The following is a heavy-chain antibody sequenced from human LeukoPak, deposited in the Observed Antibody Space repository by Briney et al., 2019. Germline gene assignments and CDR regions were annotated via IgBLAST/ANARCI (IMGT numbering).Heavy chain of an antibody. Sequence: ASVKVSCKASGYTFTSYGISWVRQAPGQGLEWMGWISAYNGNTNYAQKLQGRVTMTTDTSTSTAYMELRSLRSEDTAVYYCAKLVPSSPSSGYFDYWGQGTLVTVSS. V-gene: IGHV1-18*01. CDR2: ISAYNGNT. CDR3: AKLVPSSPSSGYFDY. CDR1: GYTFTSYG. D-gene: IGHD3-3*01. J-gene: IGHJ4*02.